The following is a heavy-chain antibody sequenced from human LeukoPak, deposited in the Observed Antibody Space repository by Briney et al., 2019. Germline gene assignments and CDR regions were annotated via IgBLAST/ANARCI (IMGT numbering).Heavy chain of an antibody. D-gene: IGHD3-10*01. CDR2: INHSGST. CDR1: GGSISSYY. J-gene: IGHJ4*02. V-gene: IGHV4-59*01. CDR3: ARERGYGSGSYPDY. Sequence: PSETLSLTCTVSGGSISSYYWSWIRQPPGKGLEWIGEINHSGSTNYNPSLKSRVTISVDTSKNQFSLKLSSVTAADTAVYYCARERGYGSGSYPDYWGQGTLVTVSS.